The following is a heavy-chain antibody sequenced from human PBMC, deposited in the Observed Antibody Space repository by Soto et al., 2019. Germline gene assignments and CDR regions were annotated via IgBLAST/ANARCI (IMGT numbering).Heavy chain of an antibody. V-gene: IGHV1-69*12. D-gene: IGHD3-10*01. CDR2: IIPIFGTA. Sequence: QVQLVQSGAEVKKPGSSVKVSCKASGGTFSSYAISWVRQAPGQGLEWMGGIIPIFGTANYAQKFQGRVTITADESTSTADIELFSRRSEDTAVYYCARGGGITVVRGLWYFDYWGQGTLVTVSS. CDR1: GGTFSSYA. CDR3: ARGGGITVVRGLWYFDY. J-gene: IGHJ4*02.